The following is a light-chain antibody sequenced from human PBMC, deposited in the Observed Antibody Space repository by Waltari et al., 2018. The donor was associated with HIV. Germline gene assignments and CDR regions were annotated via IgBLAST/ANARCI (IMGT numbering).Light chain of an antibody. V-gene: IGLV7-43*01. Sequence: QAVVTHVLSVTVSPVGTVTLNCTSATGRVNICPSSNWFQQRPGQAPRPLIYSSTRRHSLTPKRFSASLVDDRAALILSTVWPEDEALYYCMLFFRSSYLFGGGTKVTVL. CDR2: SST. J-gene: IGLJ2*01. CDR1: TGRVNICPS. CDR3: MLFFRSSYL.